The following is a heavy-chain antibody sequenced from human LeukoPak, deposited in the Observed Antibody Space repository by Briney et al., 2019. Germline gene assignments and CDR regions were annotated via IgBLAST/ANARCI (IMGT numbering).Heavy chain of an antibody. Sequence: GGSLRLSCAASGFTFSSYWMSWVRQAPGKGLEWVANIKQDGSEINYVDSVKGRFTIFRDNAKNSLYLQMNSLRAEDTAVYYCATDQDTFWFGPWGQGTLVTVSS. CDR1: GFTFSSYW. CDR2: IKQDGSEI. V-gene: IGHV3-7*04. J-gene: IGHJ5*02. CDR3: ATDQDTFWFGP.